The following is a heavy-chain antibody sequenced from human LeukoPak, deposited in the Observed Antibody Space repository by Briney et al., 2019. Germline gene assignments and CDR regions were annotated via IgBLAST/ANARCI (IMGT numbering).Heavy chain of an antibody. CDR3: ARGYYGSGSHCCHMDV. CDR1: VGSFSGYY. V-gene: IGHV4-34*01. D-gene: IGHD3-10*01. CDR2: INHSGST. J-gene: IGHJ6*03. Sequence: PSETLSLTCAVYVGSFSGYYWSWLRQPPGKGLEWIGEINHSGSTNYNSSLKSRVTISVDTSKNQFSLKLSSVTAADTAVYYCARGYYGSGSHCCHMDVWGKGTTITVS.